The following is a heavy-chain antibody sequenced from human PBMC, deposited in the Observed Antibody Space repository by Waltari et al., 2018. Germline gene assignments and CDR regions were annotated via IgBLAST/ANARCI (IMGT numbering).Heavy chain of an antibody. CDR1: GYTFTAYF. CDR2: IIPHSDIT. J-gene: IGHJ5*02. Sequence: QVQLVQSGAEVKKPGASVKVSCKASGYTFTAYFLHWLRQPPGQGLEWNGWIIPHSDITVYAQNFRDRVTVTMDTSISTAYMELNGLRSADTAIYYCARSVAVTTFGCQFDPCGQGTLVTVSS. V-gene: IGHV1-2*02. CDR3: ARSVAVTTFGCQFDP. D-gene: IGHD4-17*01.